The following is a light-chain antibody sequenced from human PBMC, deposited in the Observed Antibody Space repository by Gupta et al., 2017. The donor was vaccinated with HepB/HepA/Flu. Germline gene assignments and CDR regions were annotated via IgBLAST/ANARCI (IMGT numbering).Light chain of an antibody. Sequence: DIQMTQSPSSLSASLGDRVTITCRASQSIITYLNWYQQKPGKAPRLLIYAGSGLQSGVPSRFSGSGSGTEFTLTSSRLQPEDFATYYWQQSYSSFTFGQGTKVEIK. CDR2: AGS. CDR1: QSIITY. V-gene: IGKV1-39*01. J-gene: IGKJ1*01. CDR3: QQSYSSFT.